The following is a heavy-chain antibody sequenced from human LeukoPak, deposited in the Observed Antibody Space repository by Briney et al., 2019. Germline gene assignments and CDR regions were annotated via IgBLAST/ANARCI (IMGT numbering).Heavy chain of an antibody. V-gene: IGHV4-4*07. D-gene: IGHD2-21*02. Sequence: KPSETLSLTCTASGGSISSYYWSWIRQPAGKGLEWIGRIYTTGSTNYNPSLKSRVTMSLDTSKNQFSLKLSSVTAADTALYYCARGSCGGDCHTFDIWGQGTMVTVSS. CDR2: IYTTGST. CDR3: ARGSCGGDCHTFDI. J-gene: IGHJ3*02. CDR1: GGSISSYY.